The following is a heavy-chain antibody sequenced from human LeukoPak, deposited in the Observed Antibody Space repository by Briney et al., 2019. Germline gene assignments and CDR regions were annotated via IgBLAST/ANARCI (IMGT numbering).Heavy chain of an antibody. CDR2: INPRGGST. J-gene: IGHJ4*02. V-gene: IGHV1-46*01. CDR1: GYTFTSYY. CDR3: ARDLARQVDSSGYYYAAFVY. D-gene: IGHD3-22*01. Sequence: GASVKVSCKASGYTFTSYYMHWVRQAPGQGLEWMVIINPRGGSTSYAQKFQGRDTMTRDTSTSTVYMELSSLRSEDTAVYYCARDLARQVDSSGYYYAAFVYWGQGTLVTVSS.